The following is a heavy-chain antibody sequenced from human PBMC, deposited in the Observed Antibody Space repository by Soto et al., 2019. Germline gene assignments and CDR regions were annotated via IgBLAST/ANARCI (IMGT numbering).Heavy chain of an antibody. CDR1: GDSISNYH. CDR3: ARSDGRY. J-gene: IGHJ4*02. CDR2: IYYSGST. Sequence: SETLSLTCSVSGDSISNYHWSWIRQPPGKGLEWIGYIYYSGSTNYNPSLKSRVTISVDTSKNQFSLKLSSVTAADTAVYYCARSDGRYWGQGTLVTVSS. V-gene: IGHV4-59*01.